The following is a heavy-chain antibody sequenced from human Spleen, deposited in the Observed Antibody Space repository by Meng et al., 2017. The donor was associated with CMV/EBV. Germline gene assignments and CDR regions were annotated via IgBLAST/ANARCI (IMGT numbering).Heavy chain of an antibody. J-gene: IGHJ4*02. D-gene: IGHD3/OR15-3a*01. CDR2: VTGSGGHS. CDR1: GFTVSMKY. V-gene: IGHV3-23*01. CDR3: VKIGTDYFDS. Sequence: GGSLRLSCAASGFTVSMKYMIWVRQAPGKGLEWVSGVTGSGGHSYYADSVKGRFIISRDNSKNTLHLQMNSLRADDTAVYYCVKIGTDYFDSWGQGTLVTVSS.